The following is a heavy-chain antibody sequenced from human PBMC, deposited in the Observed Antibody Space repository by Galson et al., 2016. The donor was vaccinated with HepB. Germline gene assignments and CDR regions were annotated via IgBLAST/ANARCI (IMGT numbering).Heavy chain of an antibody. CDR2: ISGSGDST. CDR3: AKGNIVQVPAAPYA. D-gene: IGHD2-2*01. Sequence: LRLSCAASGFTFSDYAMSWVRQAPGKGLEWVSSISGSGDSTYYADAVKGRLTIPRHNSRNTLYLQMDSLRAEDTAIHYCAKGNIVQVPAAPYAWGQGALVIVSS. V-gene: IGHV3-23*01. CDR1: GFTFSDYA. J-gene: IGHJ1*01.